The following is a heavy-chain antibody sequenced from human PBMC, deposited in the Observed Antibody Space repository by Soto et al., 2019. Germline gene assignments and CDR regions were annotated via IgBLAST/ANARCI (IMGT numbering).Heavy chain of an antibody. D-gene: IGHD3-3*01. J-gene: IGHJ6*02. V-gene: IGHV4-34*01. CDR2: INHSGST. CDR1: GGSFSGYY. Sequence: SETLSLTCAVYGGSFSGYYRSWIRQPPGKGLEWIGEINHSGSTNYNPSLKSRVTISVDTSKNQFSLKLSSVTAADTAVYYCASMYYDFWSGRRDGMDVWGQGTTVTVSS. CDR3: ASMYYDFWSGRRDGMDV.